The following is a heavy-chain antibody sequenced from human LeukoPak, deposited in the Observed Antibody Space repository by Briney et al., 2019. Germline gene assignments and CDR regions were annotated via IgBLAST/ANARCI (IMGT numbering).Heavy chain of an antibody. CDR2: ISAYNGNT. V-gene: IGHV1-18*01. CDR1: GYTFTSYG. J-gene: IGHJ4*02. Sequence: GASVKVSCKASGYTFTSYGISWVRQAPGQGLEWMGWISAYNGNTNYAQKFQERVTITRDMSTSRAYMELSSLRSEDTAVYYCAAVQVGANYYFDYWGQGTLVTVSS. CDR3: AAVQVGANYYFDY. D-gene: IGHD1-26*01.